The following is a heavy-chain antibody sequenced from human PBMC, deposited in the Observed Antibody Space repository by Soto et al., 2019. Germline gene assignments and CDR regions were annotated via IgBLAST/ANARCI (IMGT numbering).Heavy chain of an antibody. CDR3: ARVVVVPAAIGRDYYYYGMDV. CDR1: GYTFTSYG. J-gene: IGHJ6*02. CDR2: ISAYNGNT. Sequence: ASVEVSCKASGYTFTSYGISWVRQAPGQGLEWMGWISAYNGNTNYAQKLQGRVTMTTDTSTSTAYMGLRSLRSDDTAVYYCARVVVVPAAIGRDYYYYGMDVWGQGTTVTVSS. D-gene: IGHD2-2*01. V-gene: IGHV1-18*01.